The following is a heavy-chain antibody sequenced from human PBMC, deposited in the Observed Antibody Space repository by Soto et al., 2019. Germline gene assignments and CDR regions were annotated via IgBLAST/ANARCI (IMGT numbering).Heavy chain of an antibody. V-gene: IGHV4-4*07. CDR1: GGSISSYY. D-gene: IGHD6-19*01. CDR3: ARDQSGGSGMSYYYYGMDV. CDR2: IYTSGST. Sequence: TSETLSLSCTVSGGSISSYYWSWIRQPAGKGLEWIGRIYTSGSTNYNPSLKSRVTMSVDTSKNQFSLKLSSVTAADTAVYYCARDQSGGSGMSYYYYGMDVWGQGTTVTVSS. J-gene: IGHJ6*02.